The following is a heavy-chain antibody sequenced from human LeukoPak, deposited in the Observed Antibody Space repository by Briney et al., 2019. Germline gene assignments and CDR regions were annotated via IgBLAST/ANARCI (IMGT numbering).Heavy chain of an antibody. CDR2: ISSSGSSI. CDR1: GFTFSTYE. J-gene: IGHJ5*02. CDR3: ARDRAVTRFDP. Sequence: GGSLRLSCTASGFTFSTYEMNWVRQAPGKGLEWLSYISSSGSSIYYADSVKGRFTISRDNAKSSLYLQMNSLRAEDTAVYYCARDRAVTRFDPWGQGTLVTVSS. V-gene: IGHV3-48*03. D-gene: IGHD4-17*01.